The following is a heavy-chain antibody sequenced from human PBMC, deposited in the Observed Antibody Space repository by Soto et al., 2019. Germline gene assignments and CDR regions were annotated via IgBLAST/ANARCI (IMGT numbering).Heavy chain of an antibody. CDR2: ISYDGRKK. D-gene: IGHD5-12*01. V-gene: IGHV3-30-3*01. CDR3: ARTYDASGPYYFDY. J-gene: IGHJ4*02. CDR1: GFTFSSYA. Sequence: QVQLVESGGGVVQPGRSLRLSCAAAGFTFSSYAMHWVRQAPGKGLEWVAVISYDGRKKYYADSGKGRFTTARDNSKYALYLEMNSLSAEDTAVYYCARTYDASGPYYFDYWGQGTLVTVSS.